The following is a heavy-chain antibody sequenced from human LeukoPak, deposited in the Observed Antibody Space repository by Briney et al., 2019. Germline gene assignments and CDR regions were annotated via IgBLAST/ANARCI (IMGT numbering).Heavy chain of an antibody. Sequence: SETLSLTCTVSGGSISSSSYYWGWLRQPPGTGLEWLGSIYYSGSTYYNPSLKSRVTISVDTSKNQFSLKLSSVTAADTAVYYCARHPDDYYDSSGYPHWGQGTLVTVSS. CDR1: GGSISSSSYY. CDR3: ARHPDDYYDSSGYPH. J-gene: IGHJ4*02. D-gene: IGHD3-22*01. V-gene: IGHV4-39*01. CDR2: IYYSGST.